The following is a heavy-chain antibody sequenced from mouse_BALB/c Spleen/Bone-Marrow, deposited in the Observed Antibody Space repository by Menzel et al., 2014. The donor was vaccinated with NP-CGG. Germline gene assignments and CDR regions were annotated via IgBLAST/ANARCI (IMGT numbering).Heavy chain of an antibody. CDR3: TRWGWSFDY. V-gene: IGHV1-9*01. J-gene: IGHJ2*01. CDR2: ILPGSGSS. Sequence: VQLQQSGAELMKPGASVKISCKATGYTFSSYWIEWVKQRPGHGLEWIGEILPGSGSSNYNEKFKGKATITADTSSNTAYMQLRSLTSEDSAVYYCTRWGWSFDYWGQGTTLTVSS. D-gene: IGHD2-3*01. CDR1: GYTFSSYW.